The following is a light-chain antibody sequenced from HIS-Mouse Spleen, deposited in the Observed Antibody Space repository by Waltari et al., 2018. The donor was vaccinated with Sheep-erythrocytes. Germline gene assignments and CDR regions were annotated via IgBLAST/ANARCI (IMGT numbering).Light chain of an antibody. CDR1: QSVSSSY. CDR3: QQYGSSPQRT. J-gene: IGKJ1*01. CDR2: GAS. V-gene: IGKV3-20*01. Sequence: EIVLTQSPGTLSLSPGERATLSCRASQSVSSSYLAWYQQKPGQAPRLLIYGASSRATGIPDRFSGIGSGTDFTLTISRLEPEDFAVYYCQQYGSSPQRTFGQGTKVEIK.